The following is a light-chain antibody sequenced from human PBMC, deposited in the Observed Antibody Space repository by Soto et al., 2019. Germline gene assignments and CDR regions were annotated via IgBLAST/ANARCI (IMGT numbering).Light chain of an antibody. V-gene: IGKV1-5*01. CDR3: QQYNSYSLT. CDR1: QSISSW. CDR2: DAS. Sequence: DIQMTQSPSTLSASVGDRVTITCRASQSISSWLAWYQQKPGKAPKLLIYDASSLESGVPSMFSCSGSGTEFTLTRSSLQSDDITTYYCQQYNSYSLTFGQGTKVEI. J-gene: IGKJ1*01.